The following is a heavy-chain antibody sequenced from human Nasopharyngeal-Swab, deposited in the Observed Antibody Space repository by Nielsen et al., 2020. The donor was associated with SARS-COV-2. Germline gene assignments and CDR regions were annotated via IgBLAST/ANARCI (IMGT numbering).Heavy chain of an antibody. Sequence: SETLSLTCTGSDGSFSSGDYYWSWIRQPPGKGLEWIGYIYYSGSTYYNPSLKSRVTISVDTSKIQFSLKLISVTAADTAVYYCARVYYYYYFMDVWGKGTTVTVSS. CDR2: IYYSGST. J-gene: IGHJ6*03. CDR3: ARVYYYYYFMDV. CDR1: DGSFSSGDYY. V-gene: IGHV4-30-4*01.